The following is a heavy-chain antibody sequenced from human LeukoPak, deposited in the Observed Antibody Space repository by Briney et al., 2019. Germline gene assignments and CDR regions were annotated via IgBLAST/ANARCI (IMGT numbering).Heavy chain of an antibody. D-gene: IGHD3-10*01. V-gene: IGHV1-18*01. CDR3: ARDYGSRLVHVNSAFLK. Sequence: ASVKVSCKASGYTFTSYGISWVRQAPGQGLEWMGWIGAYNGNTNYAQKLQGRVTMTTDTSTSTAYMELRSLRSDDTAVYYCARDYGSRLVHVNSAFLKWGQGTLVTVSS. CDR2: IGAYNGNT. CDR1: GYTFTSYG. J-gene: IGHJ4*02.